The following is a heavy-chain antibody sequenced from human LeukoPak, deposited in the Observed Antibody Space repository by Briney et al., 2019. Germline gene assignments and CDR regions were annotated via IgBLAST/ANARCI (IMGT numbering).Heavy chain of an antibody. Sequence: ASVKVSCKASGYTFTGYYIHWVRQAPGQGLEWMGWINPNSGGTNYAQKFQGRVTMTRDTSISTAYMELSRLRSDDTAVYYCVTVVPAAKIWDPWGQGTLVTVSS. CDR3: VTVVPAAKIWDP. J-gene: IGHJ5*02. D-gene: IGHD2-2*01. CDR2: INPNSGGT. V-gene: IGHV1-2*02. CDR1: GYTFTGYY.